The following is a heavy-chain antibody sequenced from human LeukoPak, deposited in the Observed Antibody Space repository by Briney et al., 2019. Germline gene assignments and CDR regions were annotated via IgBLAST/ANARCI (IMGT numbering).Heavy chain of an antibody. CDR3: ARVWATTFDP. J-gene: IGHJ5*02. V-gene: IGHV4-59*10. D-gene: IGHD3-16*01. CDR1: GFTFSSYA. Sequence: GSLRLSCAASGFTFSSYAMSWVRQAPGKGLEWIGRIYTSGSTKYNPSLKSRVSMSLDTSKNRFSLNVSSVTAADTALYYCARVWATTFDPWGQGTLVTVSS. CDR2: IYTSGST.